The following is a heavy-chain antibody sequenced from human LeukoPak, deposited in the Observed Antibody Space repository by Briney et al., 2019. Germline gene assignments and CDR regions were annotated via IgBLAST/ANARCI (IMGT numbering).Heavy chain of an antibody. CDR1: GFTFSSYG. D-gene: IGHD1-26*01. V-gene: IGHV3-30*03. J-gene: IGHJ3*02. Sequence: GGSLRLSCAASGFTFSSYGMHWVRQAPGKGLEWVAVISYDGSNKYYADSVKGRFTISRDNSKNTLYLQMNSLRAEDTAVYYCARETRLHSGSYSNDAFDIWGQGTMVTVSS. CDR2: ISYDGSNK. CDR3: ARETRLHSGSYSNDAFDI.